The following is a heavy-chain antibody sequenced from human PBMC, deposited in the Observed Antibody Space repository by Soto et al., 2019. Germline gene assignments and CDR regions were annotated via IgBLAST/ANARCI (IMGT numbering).Heavy chain of an antibody. D-gene: IGHD3-22*01. V-gene: IGHV1-69*01. Sequence: VQLVQSGAEVKKPGSSVKVSCKASGGTFSSYAISWVRQAPGQGLEWMGGIIPIFGTANYAQKFQGRVTITAYESTSTAYMELSSLRSEDTAVYYCASCDYYDSSGYYHYYYGMDVWGQGTTVTVSS. J-gene: IGHJ6*02. CDR3: ASCDYYDSSGYYHYYYGMDV. CDR2: IIPIFGTA. CDR1: GGTFSSYA.